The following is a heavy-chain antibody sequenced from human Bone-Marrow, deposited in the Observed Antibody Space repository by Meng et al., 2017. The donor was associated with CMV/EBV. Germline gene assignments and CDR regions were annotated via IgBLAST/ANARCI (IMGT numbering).Heavy chain of an antibody. D-gene: IGHD3-3*01. J-gene: IGHJ5*02. Sequence: SETLSLTCTVSGGAISSYYWSWIRQPPGKGLEWIGYIYYSGSTNYNPSLKSRVTISVDTSKNQFSLKLSSVTAAVTAVYYCAREYSHSRSITICGLPNIRWFDPWGQGTLVTVSS. CDR3: AREYSHSRSITICGLPNIRWFDP. CDR1: GGAISSYY. V-gene: IGHV4-59*01. CDR2: IYYSGST.